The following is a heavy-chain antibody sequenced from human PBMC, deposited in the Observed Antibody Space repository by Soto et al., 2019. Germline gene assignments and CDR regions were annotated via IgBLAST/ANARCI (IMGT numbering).Heavy chain of an antibody. CDR1: RDTFTSYS. CDR2: IIPIFGTA. V-gene: IGHV1-69*01. J-gene: IGHJ5*02. D-gene: IGHD3-22*01. Sequence: QVPLVQSGAEVKKPGSSLNISCKASRDTFTSYSINWVRQAPGQGLEWMGGIIPIFGTANYAQKFKDRVTITAEESTNTAYMALTSLRPDDTAVYYCTQGDYDTTGWFDPWGQGTLVTVSS. CDR3: TQGDYDTTGWFDP.